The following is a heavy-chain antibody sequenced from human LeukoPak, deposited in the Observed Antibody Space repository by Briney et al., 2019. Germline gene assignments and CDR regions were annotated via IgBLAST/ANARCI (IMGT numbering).Heavy chain of an antibody. CDR2: IYYSGST. CDR3: ARHSVVAWYFDL. V-gene: IGHV4-39*01. D-gene: IGHD4-23*01. CDR1: GGSISSSSYY. Sequence: SETLSLTCTVSGGSISSSSYYWDWIRQPPGKGLEWIGSIYYSGSTYYNPSLKSRVTISVDTSKNQFSLKLSSVTAADTAVYYCARHSVVAWYFDLWGRGTLVTVSS. J-gene: IGHJ2*01.